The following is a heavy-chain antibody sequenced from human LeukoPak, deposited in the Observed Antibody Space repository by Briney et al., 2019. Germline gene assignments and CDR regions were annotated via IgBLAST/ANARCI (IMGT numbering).Heavy chain of an antibody. Sequence: GGSLRLSCAASGFTFSIYAMSWVRQAPGKGLEWVSAISGIGGSTYYADSVKGRFTLSRDNSKNTQYLQMNSLRAEDTAVYYCAKGGGGWYSSQWYCDLWGRNTLVTVSS. D-gene: IGHD6-19*01. V-gene: IGHV3-23*01. CDR1: GFTFSIYA. J-gene: IGHJ2*01. CDR3: AKGGGGWYSSQWYCDL. CDR2: ISGIGGST.